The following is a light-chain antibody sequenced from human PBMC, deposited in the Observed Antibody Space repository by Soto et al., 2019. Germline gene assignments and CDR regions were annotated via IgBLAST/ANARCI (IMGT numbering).Light chain of an antibody. CDR1: QSISSW. CDR3: QQYNSYSWT. J-gene: IGKJ1*01. CDR2: KAS. Sequence: DIQMTQSPSTLSASVGDRVTITCRASQSISSWLAWYQQTPGKAPKLLIYKASSLDSGVPSRFSGSGSGTEFTLTISSLQPDDFATYYCQQYNSYSWTFGQGTKVDIK. V-gene: IGKV1-5*03.